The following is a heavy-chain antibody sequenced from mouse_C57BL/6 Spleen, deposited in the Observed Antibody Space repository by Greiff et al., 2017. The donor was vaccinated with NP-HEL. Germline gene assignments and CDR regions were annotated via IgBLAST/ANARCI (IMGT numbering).Heavy chain of an antibody. V-gene: IGHV1-80*01. D-gene: IGHD2-4*01. CDR2: IYPGDGDT. J-gene: IGHJ1*03. Sequence: VQLQQSGAELVKPGASVKISCKASGYAFSSYWMNWVKQRPGKGLEWIGQIYPGDGDTNYNGKFKGKATLTADKSSSTAYMQLSSLTSEDSAVYFCARSRYYDYDVLFWYFDVWGTGTTVTVSS. CDR3: ARSRYYDYDVLFWYFDV. CDR1: GYAFSSYW.